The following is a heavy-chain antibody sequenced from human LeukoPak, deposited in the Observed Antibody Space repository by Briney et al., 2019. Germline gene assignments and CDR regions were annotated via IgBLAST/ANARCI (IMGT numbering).Heavy chain of an antibody. J-gene: IGHJ4*02. CDR2: ISAYNGNT. CDR3: ARVSSAGGSGSFY. Sequence: ASVKVSCKASDYTFTSYGISWVRQAPGQGLEWMGWISAYNGNTNYAQKLQGRLTMTTDTSTNTAYMELRSLRSDDTAVYYCARVSSAGGSGSFYWGQGTLVTVSS. V-gene: IGHV1-18*01. CDR1: DYTFTSYG. D-gene: IGHD3-10*01.